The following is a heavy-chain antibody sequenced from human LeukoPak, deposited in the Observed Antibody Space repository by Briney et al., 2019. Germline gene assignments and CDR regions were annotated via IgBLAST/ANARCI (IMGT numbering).Heavy chain of an antibody. D-gene: IGHD6-13*01. J-gene: IGHJ4*02. V-gene: IGHV3-21*06. CDR2: ISSNSRYI. Sequence: GGSLRLSCASTGFTFSTYSMNWVREAPGKGLEWVSSISSNSRYIYYADSMRGRFTISRDNAKNSLYLQMNSLKPEDTAVYYCARVAEAAAFDSWGQGTLVTVSS. CDR1: GFTFSTYS. CDR3: ARVAEAAAFDS.